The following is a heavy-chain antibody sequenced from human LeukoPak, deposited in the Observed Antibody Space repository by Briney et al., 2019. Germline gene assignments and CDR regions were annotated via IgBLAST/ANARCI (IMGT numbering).Heavy chain of an antibody. Sequence: GGSLRLSCAASGFTFSSYWMHWVRQAPGKGLVWVSRINSDGSSTSYADSVKGRFTISRDNAKNTLYLQMNSLRAEDTAVYYCAREGSYYYYDTGGYYCGLFDYWGQGTLVTVSS. D-gene: IGHD3-22*01. J-gene: IGHJ4*02. V-gene: IGHV3-74*01. CDR3: AREGSYYYYDTGGYYCGLFDY. CDR2: INSDGSST. CDR1: GFTFSSYW.